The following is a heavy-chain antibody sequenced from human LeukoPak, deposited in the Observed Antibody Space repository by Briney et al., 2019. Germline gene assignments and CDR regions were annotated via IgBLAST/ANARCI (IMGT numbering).Heavy chain of an antibody. V-gene: IGHV3-7*04. Sequence: GGSLRLSCAASGFTFSSYWMSWVRQAPGKGLEWVANIKQEGSEKYNVDSVKGRFTISRDNAKNSLYLQMNSLRAEDTAVYYCARALSSSWYVVEWFNPWGQGTLVTVSS. D-gene: IGHD6-13*01. CDR3: ARALSSSWYVVEWFNP. CDR2: IKQEGSEK. CDR1: GFTFSSYW. J-gene: IGHJ5*02.